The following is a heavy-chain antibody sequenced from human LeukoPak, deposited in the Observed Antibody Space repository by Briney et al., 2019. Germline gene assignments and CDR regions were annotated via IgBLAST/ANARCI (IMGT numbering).Heavy chain of an antibody. CDR2: ISYSGST. J-gene: IGHJ3*02. V-gene: IGHV4-59*01. CDR1: GGSINNYY. Sequence: SETLSLTCSVSGGSINNYYWSWIRQPPGKGLEWIGHISYSGSTNYNSSLRSRLTISVDTSKNQFSLKLNSVTAADTAVYYCARDSYTGSHFEDTFDIWGQGTMVTVSS. CDR3: ARDSYTGSHFEDTFDI. D-gene: IGHD1-26*01.